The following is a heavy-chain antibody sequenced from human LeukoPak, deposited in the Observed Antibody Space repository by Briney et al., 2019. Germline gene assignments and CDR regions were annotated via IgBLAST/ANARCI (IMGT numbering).Heavy chain of an antibody. CDR1: DGSVRSNY. Sequence: SETLSLTCTVSDGSVRSNYWNWIRQPAGKGLEWIGRIYTSGSTDYNPSLKSRVTISVDTSKNQFSLKLSSVTAADTAVYYCARVPAAILNYYYYYMDVWGKGTTVTVSS. CDR2: IYTSGST. CDR3: ARVPAAILNYYYYYMDV. J-gene: IGHJ6*03. V-gene: IGHV4-4*07. D-gene: IGHD2-2*02.